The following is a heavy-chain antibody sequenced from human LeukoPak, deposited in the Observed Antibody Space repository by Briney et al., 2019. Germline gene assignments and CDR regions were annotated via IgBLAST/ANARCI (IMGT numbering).Heavy chain of an antibody. CDR1: GFTFSSYA. CDR2: ISGSGGST. V-gene: IGHV3-23*01. Sequence: GRSLRLSCAASGFTFSSYAMSWVRQAPGKGLEWVSAISGSGGSTYYADSVKGRFTISRDNSKNTLYLQMNSLRAEDTAVYYCAKVRTRYDSSGYVDYWGQGTLVTVSS. CDR3: AKVRTRYDSSGYVDY. D-gene: IGHD3-22*01. J-gene: IGHJ4*02.